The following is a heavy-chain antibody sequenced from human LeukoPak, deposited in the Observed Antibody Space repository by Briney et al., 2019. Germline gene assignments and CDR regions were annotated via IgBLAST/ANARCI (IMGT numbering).Heavy chain of an antibody. V-gene: IGHV3-9*01. CDR2: ISWNSGSI. Sequence: PGRSLRLSCAASGFTFDDYAMHWVRQAPGKGLEWVSGISWNSGSIGYADSVKGRFTISRDNAKNSLYLQMNSLRAEDTALYYCAKDTSLAYGGPIYYYYGMDVWGQGTTVTVSS. CDR3: AKDTSLAYGGPIYYYYGMDV. J-gene: IGHJ6*02. D-gene: IGHD4-23*01. CDR1: GFTFDDYA.